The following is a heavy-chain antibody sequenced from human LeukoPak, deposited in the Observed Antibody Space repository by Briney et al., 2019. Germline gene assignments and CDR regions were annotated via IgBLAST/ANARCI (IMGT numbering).Heavy chain of an antibody. CDR1: GGSISSHY. D-gene: IGHD4-11*01. V-gene: IGHV4-59*11. CDR3: ARYSNYRDYMDV. CDR2: IYYSGST. J-gene: IGHJ6*03. Sequence: SETLSLTCTVSGGSISSHYWSWIRQPPGKGLEWIGYIYYSGSTNYNPSLKSRVTISVDTSKNQFSLKLSSATAAYNAVTYWARYSNYRDYMDVWGKGTTVTVSS.